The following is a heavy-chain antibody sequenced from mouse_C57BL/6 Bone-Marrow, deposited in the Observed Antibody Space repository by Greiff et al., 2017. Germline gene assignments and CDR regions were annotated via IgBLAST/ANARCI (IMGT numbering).Heavy chain of an antibody. Sequence: EVKVVESEGGLVQPGSSMKLSCTASGFTFSDYYMAWVRQVPEKGLEWVANINYDGSSTYYLDSLKSRFIISRDNAKNILYLQMSSLKSEDTATYYCARDSPTAGYWYFDVWGTGTTVTVSS. CDR2: INYDGSST. CDR3: ARDSPTAGYWYFDV. V-gene: IGHV5-16*01. D-gene: IGHD4-1*02. CDR1: GFTFSDYY. J-gene: IGHJ1*03.